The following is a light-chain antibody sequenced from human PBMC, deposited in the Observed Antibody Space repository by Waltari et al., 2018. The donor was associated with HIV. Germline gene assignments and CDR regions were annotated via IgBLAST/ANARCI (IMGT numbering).Light chain of an antibody. Sequence: SYVLTQAPSVSVAPGQTARITCGGNNIGSYRVNWYQQKPGQAPVLVVYDDSDRPSGIPERIYGSNSGNTATLTINRVEAGDEADYSCQVWDSNSDDYVFGGGTKLTVL. CDR1: NIGSYR. CDR2: DDS. CDR3: QVWDSNSDDYV. J-gene: IGLJ2*01. V-gene: IGLV3-21*02.